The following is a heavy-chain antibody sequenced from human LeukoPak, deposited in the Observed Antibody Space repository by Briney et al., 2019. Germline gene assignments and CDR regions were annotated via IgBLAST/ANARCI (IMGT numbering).Heavy chain of an antibody. CDR2: ISSNSSTI. CDR3: ARELDYFDY. V-gene: IGHV3-48*02. Sequence: GGSLRLSCAASGFAFSSYGMNWVRQAPGKGLEWVSYISSNSSTIYYADSVKGRFTISRDDAKNSLYLQMNSLRDEDTAVYYCARELDYFDYWGQGTLVTVSS. J-gene: IGHJ4*02. CDR1: GFAFSSYG.